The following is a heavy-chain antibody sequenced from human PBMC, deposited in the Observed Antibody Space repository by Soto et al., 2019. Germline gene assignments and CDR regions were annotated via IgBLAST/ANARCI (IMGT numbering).Heavy chain of an antibody. D-gene: IGHD6-19*01. Sequence: SVKVSCKASGGTFSSYAISWVRQAPGQGLEWMGGIIPIFGTANYAQKFQGRVTITADESTSTAYMELSSLRSEDTAVYYCARVPSSGWYYFEYWGQVTLVAVSS. V-gene: IGHV1-69*13. CDR1: GGTFSSYA. J-gene: IGHJ4*02. CDR2: IIPIFGTA. CDR3: ARVPSSGWYYFEY.